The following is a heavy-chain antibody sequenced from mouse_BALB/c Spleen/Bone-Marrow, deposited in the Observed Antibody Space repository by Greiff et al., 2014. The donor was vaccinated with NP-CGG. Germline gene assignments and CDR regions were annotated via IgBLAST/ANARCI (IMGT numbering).Heavy chain of an antibody. CDR1: GFSLTSYS. D-gene: IGHD2-3*01. CDR2: IWAGGST. V-gene: IGHV2-9*02. Sequence: ESGPGLVAPSQSLSITCTVSGFSLTSYSVHWVRQPPGKGLEWLGVIWAGGSTNYNSALMSRLSNSKDNSKSQVFLKMISLQTDDTAMFYCARDDDSYAMDYWGQGTSVTVSA. J-gene: IGHJ4*01. CDR3: ARDDDSYAMDY.